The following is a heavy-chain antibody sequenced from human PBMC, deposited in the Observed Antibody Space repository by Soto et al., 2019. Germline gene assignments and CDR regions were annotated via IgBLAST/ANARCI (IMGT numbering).Heavy chain of an antibody. V-gene: IGHV4-31*03. Sequence: QVQLQESGPGLVKPSQTLSLTCTVSGGSISSGGYYWSWFRQHPGKGLEWIGYIYYSGSTYYNPSLKSRVTISVDTSKNQFSLKLSSVTAADTAVYYCASEWVVPAASVGNIDAFDIWGQGTMVTVSS. CDR2: IYYSGST. CDR1: GGSISSGGYY. D-gene: IGHD2-2*01. J-gene: IGHJ3*02. CDR3: ASEWVVPAASVGNIDAFDI.